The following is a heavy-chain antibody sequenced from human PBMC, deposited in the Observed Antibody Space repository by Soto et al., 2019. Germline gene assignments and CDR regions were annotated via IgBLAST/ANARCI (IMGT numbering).Heavy chain of an antibody. V-gene: IGHV4-39*01. D-gene: IGHD1-26*01. Sequence: QLQLQESGPGLVKPSETLSLTCTVSGGSISSSSYYWGWIRQPPGKGLEWIGSIYYSGSTYYNPSLKSRVTISVDTSKNQFSLKLSSVTAADTAVYYCARTIGYYGMDVWGQGTTVTVSS. J-gene: IGHJ6*02. CDR3: ARTIGYYGMDV. CDR1: GGSISSSSYY. CDR2: IYYSGST.